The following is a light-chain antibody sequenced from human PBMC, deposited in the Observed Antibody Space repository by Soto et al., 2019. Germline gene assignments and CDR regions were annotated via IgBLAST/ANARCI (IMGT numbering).Light chain of an antibody. CDR1: SSNIGAGYD. CDR3: QYYDSSLSGYVV. J-gene: IGLJ2*01. CDR2: GNS. V-gene: IGLV1-40*01. Sequence: QSVLTQPPSVSGAPGQRVTISCTGRSSNIGAGYDVHWYQQLPGTSPKLLIYGNSNRPSVVPDRFSGSKSGTSASLAITGLQAADEADYYCQYYDSSLSGYVVFGGGTKLTVL.